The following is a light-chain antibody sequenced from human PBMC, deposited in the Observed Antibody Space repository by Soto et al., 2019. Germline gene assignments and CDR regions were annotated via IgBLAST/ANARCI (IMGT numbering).Light chain of an antibody. CDR1: SSDVGSYNR. CDR2: DVS. CDR3: NSYTSSSTFVV. Sequence: QSALTQPPSVSGSPGQSVTISCTGTSSDVGSYNRVSWYRQPPGTAPKLIIFDVSNRPSGVPDRFSGSKSGNTASLTISGLQAEDEADYYCNSYTSSSTFVVFGGGTKLTVL. V-gene: IGLV2-18*02. J-gene: IGLJ2*01.